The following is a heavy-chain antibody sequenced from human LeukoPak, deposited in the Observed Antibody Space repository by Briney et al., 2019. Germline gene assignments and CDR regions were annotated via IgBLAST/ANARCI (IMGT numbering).Heavy chain of an antibody. Sequence: GGSLRLSCSASGFTFSTYWMSWVRQAPGKGLEWVANMRRDGNEIYYLDSVWGRFTISRDNAKNSLYLQMNSLRAEDTAVYYCARLCWGSQLAGFDSWGQGTLVTVSS. J-gene: IGHJ4*02. V-gene: IGHV3-7*01. CDR3: ARLCWGSQLAGFDS. CDR2: MRRDGNEI. CDR1: GFTFSTYW. D-gene: IGHD3-10*02.